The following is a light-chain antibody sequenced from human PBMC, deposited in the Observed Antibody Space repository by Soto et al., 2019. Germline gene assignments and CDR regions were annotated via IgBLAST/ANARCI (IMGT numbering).Light chain of an antibody. CDR3: QEWDSTLDQWI. J-gene: IGLJ2*01. V-gene: IGLV3-21*02. CDR2: DDR. Sequence: SYELTQPPSVSVAPGQTATITCGGNNIGSKSVHWYQQRPGQAPVLVVYDDRDRPSGIPDRFSGSNSGNTATLTMSRVEVGDEAEYHCQEWDSTLDQWIFGRGTKLTVL. CDR1: NIGSKS.